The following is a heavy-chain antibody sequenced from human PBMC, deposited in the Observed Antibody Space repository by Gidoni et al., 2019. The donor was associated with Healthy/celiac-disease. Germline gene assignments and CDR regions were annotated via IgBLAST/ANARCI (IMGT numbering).Heavy chain of an antibody. CDR2: ISWNSGSI. J-gene: IGHJ6*02. CDR3: AKDMGGGQGYYGMDV. V-gene: IGHV3-9*01. CDR1: GFTLDDDA. Sequence: VQRVESGGGLVQPGWYLRLSCAAAGFTLDDDAMHWVRQAPGKGLEWGSGISWNSGSIGYADYVKGRFTISRDNAKNSLYLQMNSLRAEDTALYYCAKDMGGGQGYYGMDVWGQGTTVTVSS. D-gene: IGHD3-16*01.